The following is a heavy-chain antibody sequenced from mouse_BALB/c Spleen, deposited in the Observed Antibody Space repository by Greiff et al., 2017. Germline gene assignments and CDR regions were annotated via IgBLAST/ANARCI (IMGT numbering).Heavy chain of an antibody. CDR3: ARAGGLGWYFDV. J-gene: IGHJ1*01. CDR1: GFTFTDYY. Sequence: EVMLVESGGGLVQPGGSLRLSCATSGFTFTDYYMRWVRQPPGKALEWLGFIRNKANGYTTEYSASVKGRFTISRANSQSILYLQMNTLRAEDSATYYCARAGGLGWYFDVWGAGTTVTVSS. D-gene: IGHD2-2*01. V-gene: IGHV7-3*02. CDR2: IRNKANGYTT.